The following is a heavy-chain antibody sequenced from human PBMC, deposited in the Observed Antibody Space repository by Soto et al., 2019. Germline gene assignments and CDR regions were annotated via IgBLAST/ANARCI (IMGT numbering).Heavy chain of an antibody. J-gene: IGHJ4*02. CDR1: GYTFTSYG. CDR2: ISTFHGNT. CDR3: ARGTYDTTRYLLHC. Sequence: ASVKVSCKASGYTFTSYGISWVGQAPGQGLEWMGWISTFHGNTNYAQKFQGSVTMTTDTSTSTAHMELRRLTSDDTAIYYCARGTYDTTRYLLHCLGQATLVIVS. V-gene: IGHV1-18*04. D-gene: IGHD1-1*01.